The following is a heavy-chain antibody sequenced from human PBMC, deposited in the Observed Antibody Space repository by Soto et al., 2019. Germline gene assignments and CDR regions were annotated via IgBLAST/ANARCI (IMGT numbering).Heavy chain of an antibody. Sequence: QVQLVQSGAEVKKPGSSVKVSCKASGGTFSSYAISWVRQAPGQGLEWMGGIIPIFGTANYAQKFQGRVTITADESTSTGYMELSSLRSEDTAVYYCHSYDSWRGGVFDYWGQGTLVTVSS. J-gene: IGHJ4*02. CDR2: IIPIFGTA. CDR3: HSYDSWRGGVFDY. CDR1: GGTFSSYA. D-gene: IGHD3-22*01. V-gene: IGHV1-69*01.